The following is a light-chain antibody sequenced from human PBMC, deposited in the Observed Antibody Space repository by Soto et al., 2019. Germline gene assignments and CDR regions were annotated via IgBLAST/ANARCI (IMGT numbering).Light chain of an antibody. CDR1: QYISND. CDR3: HKVFSFPLT. CDR2: GAS. J-gene: IGKJ2*01. V-gene: IGKV1-39*01. Sequence: DIQMTQSPSSLSPSVGDGVTITCRASQYISNDLNWYQQKPGKVPKVLIYGASSLQGGVPSRFTGSGYGTEFTLTIRSLQREDSVKYYCHKVFSFPLTFGPGT.